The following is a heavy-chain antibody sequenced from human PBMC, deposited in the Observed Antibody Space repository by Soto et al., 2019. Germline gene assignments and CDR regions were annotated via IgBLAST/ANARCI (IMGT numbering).Heavy chain of an antibody. Sequence: EVQLVESGGGLVQPGGSLRLSCAASGFTFSSYSMNWVRQAPGKWLEWVSYISSSSSTIYFADSVKGRLTISRDNAKNSLYLQMNSLRVEDTAVYYCVRAQNYGDYSYYYYMDVWGKGTTVTVTS. V-gene: IGHV3-48*01. CDR1: GFTFSSYS. CDR2: ISSSSSTI. D-gene: IGHD4-17*01. J-gene: IGHJ6*03. CDR3: VRAQNYGDYSYYYYMDV.